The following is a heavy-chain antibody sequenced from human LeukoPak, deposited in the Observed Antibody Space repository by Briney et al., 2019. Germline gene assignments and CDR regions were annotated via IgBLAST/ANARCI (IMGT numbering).Heavy chain of an antibody. CDR2: ISDSGAAT. CDR3: AKRSCSGGSCNFDN. CDR1: GFTFRSYA. Sequence: GGSLRLSCAASGFTFRSYAVSWVRQAPGKGLEWVSAISDSGAATNYADSVKGRLTISRDNSKNTLYLQMNSLRAEDTAVYYCAKRSCSGGSCNFDNWGQGTLVTVSS. D-gene: IGHD2-15*01. V-gene: IGHV3-23*01. J-gene: IGHJ4*02.